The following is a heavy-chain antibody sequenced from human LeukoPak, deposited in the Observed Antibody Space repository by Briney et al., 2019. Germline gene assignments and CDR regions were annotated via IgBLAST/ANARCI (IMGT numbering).Heavy chain of an antibody. Sequence: ASVKVSCKASRNTFTGYYIHWVRQAPGQGLEWMGWINPNSGDTNYAQKFQGRVTMTRDTSISTAYMEFRRLRSDDTAVYYCASSPILRFLEWLTWGQGTLVTVSS. CDR2: INPNSGDT. V-gene: IGHV1-2*02. CDR3: ASSPILRFLEWLT. D-gene: IGHD3-3*01. J-gene: IGHJ5*02. CDR1: RNTFTGYY.